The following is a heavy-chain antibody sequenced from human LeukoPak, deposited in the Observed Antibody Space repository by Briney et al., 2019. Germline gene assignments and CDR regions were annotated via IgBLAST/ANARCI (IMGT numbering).Heavy chain of an antibody. CDR3: ARHFLGFDY. CDR1: GGSLSGYD. Sequence: PSETLSLTCAVYGGSLSGYDWSWIRQPPGKGLEWIGEIDHSGSTNYNPSLRSRVTISVDTSKNQFSLKLSSVTAADTAVYYCARHFLGFDYWGQGTLVTVSS. D-gene: IGHD3-3*02. CDR2: IDHSGST. V-gene: IGHV4-34*01. J-gene: IGHJ4*02.